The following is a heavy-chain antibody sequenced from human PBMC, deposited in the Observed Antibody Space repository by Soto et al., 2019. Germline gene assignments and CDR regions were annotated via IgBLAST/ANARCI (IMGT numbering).Heavy chain of an antibody. CDR2: IYHSGST. V-gene: IGHV4-38-2*02. J-gene: IGHJ5*02. Sequence: SETLSLTCPVSGYSISSGYYWGGIRQPPGKGLEWIGSIYHSGSTYYKPSLKSRVTISVDTSKNQFSLKLSSVTAADTAVYYCARDLYYDFWSTPNWFDPWGQGTLVTVSS. CDR1: GYSISSGYY. D-gene: IGHD3-3*01. CDR3: ARDLYYDFWSTPNWFDP.